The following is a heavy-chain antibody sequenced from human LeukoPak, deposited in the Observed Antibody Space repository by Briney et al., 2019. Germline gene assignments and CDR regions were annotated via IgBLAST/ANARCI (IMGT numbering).Heavy chain of an antibody. CDR2: THNSGST. CDR3: AREGHDFWSGSRGWFDP. CDR1: AGSITSHDYY. D-gene: IGHD3-3*01. Sequence: SETLSLTCTVSAGSITSHDYYWSWIRQAPGKGLEWIGYTHNSGSTFYNPSLKSRFTILVDTSKNQFSLKVRSVTATDTAVYYCAREGHDFWSGSRGWFDPWGPGTLVTVSS. V-gene: IGHV4-30-4*01. J-gene: IGHJ5*02.